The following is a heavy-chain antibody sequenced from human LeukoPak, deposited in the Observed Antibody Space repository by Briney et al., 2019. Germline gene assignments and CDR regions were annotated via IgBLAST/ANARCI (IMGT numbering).Heavy chain of an antibody. D-gene: IGHD3-3*01. CDR2: INPNSGGT. Sequence: GASVKVSCKASGYTFTGYYMHWVRQAPGQGLEWMGWINPNSGGTNYAQKFQGRVTMTRDTSISTAYMELSRLRSDDTAVYYCARVPRDFWSGRSSYYFDYWGQGTLVTVSS. CDR3: ARVPRDFWSGRSSYYFDY. CDR1: GYTFTGYY. J-gene: IGHJ4*02. V-gene: IGHV1-2*02.